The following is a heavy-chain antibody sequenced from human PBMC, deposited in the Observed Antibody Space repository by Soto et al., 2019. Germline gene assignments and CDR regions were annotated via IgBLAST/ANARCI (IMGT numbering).Heavy chain of an antibody. J-gene: IGHJ6*02. CDR1: GYTFTSYG. CDR3: ARRGVGQSYYFYGMDV. V-gene: IGHV1-18*01. CDR2: ISAYNGNT. Sequence: QVQLVQSGAEVKKPGASVKVSCKASGYTFTSYGISWVRQAPGQGLEWMGWISAYNGNTKYAQKLQGRVTMTTDTSTSTASMELTSLRSDYTVVYYSARRGVGQSYYFYGMDVWGQGTTVTVAS. D-gene: IGHD1-26*01.